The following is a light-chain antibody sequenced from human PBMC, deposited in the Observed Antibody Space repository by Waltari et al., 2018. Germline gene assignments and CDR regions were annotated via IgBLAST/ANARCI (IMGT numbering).Light chain of an antibody. V-gene: IGLV3-21*01. CDR3: QVWDSSPETVV. CDR2: DDN. Sequence: SYVLTQPPSASVAPGKTATIACGGNNVGGKRVQWYQQKPGQAPVLVVHDDNARPSGIPDRFSGSNSGDTATLTISRVEVGDEADYYCQVWDSSPETVVFGGGTKLTVL. J-gene: IGLJ2*01. CDR1: NVGGKR.